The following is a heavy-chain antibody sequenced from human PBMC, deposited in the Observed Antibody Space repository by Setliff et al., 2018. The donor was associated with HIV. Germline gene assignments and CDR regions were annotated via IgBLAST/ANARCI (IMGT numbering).Heavy chain of an antibody. CDR1: GYTLTELS. CDR2: FDPEDGDT. V-gene: IGHV1-24*01. J-gene: IGHJ4*02. CDR3: ATAKEQWLTEGGFDY. D-gene: IGHD6-19*01. Sequence: ASVKVSCQVSGYTLTELSMHWVRQISGKGFEWMGRFDPEDGDTLYAHKFQGRVTMTEDTSTDTAYLELSGLRSEDTAVYYCATAKEQWLTEGGFDYWGQGTLVTVSS.